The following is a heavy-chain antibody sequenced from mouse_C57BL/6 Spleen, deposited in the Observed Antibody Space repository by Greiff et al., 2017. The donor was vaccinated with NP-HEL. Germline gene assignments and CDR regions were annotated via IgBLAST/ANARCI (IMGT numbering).Heavy chain of an antibody. J-gene: IGHJ2*01. CDR1: GFTFSSYA. CDR2: ISDGGSYT. Sequence: EVKLMESGGGLVKPGGSLKLSCAASGFTFSSYAMSWVRQTPEKRLEWVATISDGGSYTYYPDNVKGRFTISRDNAKNNLYLQMSHLKSEDTAMYYCARVVTAQATYYFDYWGQGTTLTVSS. D-gene: IGHD3-2*02. CDR3: ARVVTAQATYYFDY. V-gene: IGHV5-4*03.